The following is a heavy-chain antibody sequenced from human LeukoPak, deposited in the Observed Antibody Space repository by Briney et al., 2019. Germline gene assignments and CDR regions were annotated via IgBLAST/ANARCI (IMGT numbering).Heavy chain of an antibody. D-gene: IGHD3-22*01. CDR2: IRYDGSNK. Sequence: GGSLRLSCAASGFTFSSYGMHWVRQAPGKGLEWVAVIRYDGSNKYYADSVKGRFTISRDNSKNTLYLQLNSLRAEDTAVYYCARESYYDXXXXXXXDXWGQXXLVTVSS. CDR1: GFTFSSYG. J-gene: IGHJ4*02. V-gene: IGHV3-33*01. CDR3: ARESYYDXXXXXXXDX.